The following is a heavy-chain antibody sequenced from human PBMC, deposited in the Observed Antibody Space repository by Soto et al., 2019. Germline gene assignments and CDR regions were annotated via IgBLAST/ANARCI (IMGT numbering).Heavy chain of an antibody. Sequence: VQLWESGGGLVQPGGSLRLSCGASGFTFSSSAMSWVRQAPGKGLEWVSTFRESGGTTHYADPVKGRFTMARDTSRNMLFLQRNSLRAEDTAIYYCAKDSHWAIICPTHDYWGQGTLVTVSS. D-gene: IGHD2-2*01. CDR1: GFTFSSSA. J-gene: IGHJ4*02. V-gene: IGHV3-23*01. CDR2: FRESGGTT. CDR3: AKDSHWAIICPTHDY.